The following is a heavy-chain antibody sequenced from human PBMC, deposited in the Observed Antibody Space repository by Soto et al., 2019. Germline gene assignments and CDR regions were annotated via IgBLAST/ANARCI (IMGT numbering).Heavy chain of an antibody. V-gene: IGHV2-5*02. CDR1: GFSLSTSGVG. CDR3: AHRRPYYDSSGYYSRPPATIYFDY. D-gene: IGHD3-22*01. J-gene: IGHJ4*02. Sequence: QITLKESGPPLVKPTQTLTLTCTFSGFSLSTSGVGVGWIRQPPGKALEWLALIYWDDDKRYSPSLKSRLTTPTSPAKNHVVLTTPTLDPVDPPTYYSAHRRPYYDSSGYYSRPPATIYFDYCGQGTLVTVSS. CDR2: IYWDDDK.